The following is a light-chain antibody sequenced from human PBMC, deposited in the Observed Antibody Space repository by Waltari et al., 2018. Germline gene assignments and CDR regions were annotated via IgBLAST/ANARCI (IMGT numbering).Light chain of an antibody. V-gene: IGKV3-11*01. CDR3: LQRDRWLT. CDR1: QSVTNY. Sequence: LSLSPGERATLSCRASQSVTNYLAWYQQKPGQAPRLLIYDISTRATAIPARFNGSGSGTDFTLTISSLEPEDFAVYYCLQRDRWLTFGGGTKVEIK. J-gene: IGKJ4*01. CDR2: DIS.